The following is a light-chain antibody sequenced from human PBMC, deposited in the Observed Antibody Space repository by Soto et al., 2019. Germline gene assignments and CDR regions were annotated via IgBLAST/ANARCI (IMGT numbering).Light chain of an antibody. J-gene: IGLJ1*01. V-gene: IGLV1-44*01. CDR2: SNA. Sequence: QSVLTQPPSVSGTPGQTVTLTCSGSSTNIGSSSVKWYQQFPGAAPKLLIYSNALRPSGIPNRFSGSKSGTSASLAISGLQPEDEADYYCAAWDDRLMGVFGPGTKVTVL. CDR1: STNIGSSS. CDR3: AAWDDRLMGV.